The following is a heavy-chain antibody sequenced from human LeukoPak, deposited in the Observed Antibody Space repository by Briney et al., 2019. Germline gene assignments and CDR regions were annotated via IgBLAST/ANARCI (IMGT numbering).Heavy chain of an antibody. CDR3: ARWIAAAGFDP. Sequence: SETLSLTCTVSGGSISSSSYYWGWIRQPPGKGLEWIGSIYYSGSTYYNPSLKSRVTISVDTSKNQFSLKLSSVTAADTAVYYCARWIAAAGFDPWGQGTLVTVSS. V-gene: IGHV4-39*07. CDR1: GGSISSSSYY. CDR2: IYYSGST. J-gene: IGHJ5*02. D-gene: IGHD6-13*01.